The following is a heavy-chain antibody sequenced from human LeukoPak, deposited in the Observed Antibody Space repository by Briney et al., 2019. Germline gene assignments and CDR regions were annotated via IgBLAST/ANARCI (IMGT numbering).Heavy chain of an antibody. CDR3: ARLRRNSDRSDFFYYYDH. CDR2: VNTVSSYI. V-gene: IGHV3-21*01. Sequence: GGSLRLSCAASGFTFSDYSMNWVRQAPGKGLEWVASVNTVSSYIYYADSMRGRFTISRDNAKNSLSLQMNSLRAEDTAVYYCARLRRNSDRSDFFYYYDHWGQGTLVTVSS. D-gene: IGHD3-22*01. CDR1: GFTFSDYS. J-gene: IGHJ4*02.